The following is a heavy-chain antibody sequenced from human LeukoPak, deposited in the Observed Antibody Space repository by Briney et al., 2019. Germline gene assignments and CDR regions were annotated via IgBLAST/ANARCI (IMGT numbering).Heavy chain of an antibody. Sequence: GGSLRLSCAASGFTFSMHWTNWVRQAPGKGLEWVANLKEDGSEKFYVGSVRGRFTNTRDNTKDSLYLQMNSLSAGDTAVYYCAGETNYGEWNYGEKFAFDVWGQGTMVTVSS. D-gene: IGHD4-17*01. V-gene: IGHV3-7*01. CDR2: LKEDGSEK. CDR1: GFTFSMHW. CDR3: AGETNYGEWNYGEKFAFDV. J-gene: IGHJ3*01.